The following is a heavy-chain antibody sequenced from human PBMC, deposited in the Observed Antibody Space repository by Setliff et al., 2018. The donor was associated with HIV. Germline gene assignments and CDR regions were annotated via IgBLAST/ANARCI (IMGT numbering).Heavy chain of an antibody. D-gene: IGHD3-16*01. CDR3: ARARGVGGHFYYYGMDV. CDR2: INPNSGGT. CDR1: GYTFTGYY. J-gene: IGHJ6*02. Sequence: ASVKVSCKASGYTFTGYYMHWVRQAPGQGLEWMGWINPNSGGTNYAQKFQGRVTMTRDTSVSTAYMELSRLRSDDTAVYYCARARGVGGHFYYYGMDVWGQGALVTVSS. V-gene: IGHV1-2*02.